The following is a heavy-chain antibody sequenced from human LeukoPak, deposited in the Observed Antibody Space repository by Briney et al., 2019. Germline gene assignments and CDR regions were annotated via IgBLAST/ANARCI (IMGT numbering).Heavy chain of an antibody. D-gene: IGHD3-10*01. CDR3: ARDGMGVIKAFDI. Sequence: GGSLRLSCAASGFTFSSYRMSWVRQVPGKGLEWVANIRHDGSEKYFVDSVKGRFTISRDNAKNSLYLQMNSLRAEETAVYYCARDGMGVIKAFDIWGQGTMVTVSS. CDR1: GFTFSSYR. CDR2: IRHDGSEK. V-gene: IGHV3-7*05. J-gene: IGHJ3*02.